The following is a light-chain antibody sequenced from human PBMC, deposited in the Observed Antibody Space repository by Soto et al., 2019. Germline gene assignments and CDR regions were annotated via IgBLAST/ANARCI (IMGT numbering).Light chain of an antibody. J-gene: IGLJ3*02. CDR3: YSYAGSYTWV. CDR2: DVT. V-gene: IGLV2-11*01. CDR1: SSDVGGFNY. Sequence: QSVLTQPRSVSGSPGQSVTISCTGTSSDVGGFNYVSWYQQYPGKAPKLMIYDVTKRPSGVPDRFSGSKSGNTASLTISGLQAEDEADYYCYSYAGSYTWVFGGGTKVTVL.